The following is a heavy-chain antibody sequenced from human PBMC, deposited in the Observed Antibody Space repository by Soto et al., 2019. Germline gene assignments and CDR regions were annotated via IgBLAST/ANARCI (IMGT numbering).Heavy chain of an antibody. CDR2: ISYDGSNK. V-gene: IGHV3-30-3*01. Sequence: GGSLRLSCAASGFTFSSYAMHWFRQAPCKWLEWVAVISYDGSNKYYADSVKGRFTISRDNSKNTLYLQMNSLRAEDTAVYYCARGQRTIFGVVIIRDYYGMDVWGQGTTVTVSS. D-gene: IGHD3-3*01. CDR1: GFTFSSYA. CDR3: ARGQRTIFGVVIIRDYYGMDV. J-gene: IGHJ6*02.